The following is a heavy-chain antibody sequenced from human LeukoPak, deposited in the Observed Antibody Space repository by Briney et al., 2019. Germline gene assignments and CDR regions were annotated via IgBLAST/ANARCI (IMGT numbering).Heavy chain of an antibody. CDR3: AKMEEDSSSWYYYYYGMDV. Sequence: PGGSLRLSCAASGFTFSDYSMNWVRQAPGKGLEWVSYISFSVNTKYYGDSVKGRFTISRDNSKNTLYLQMNSLRAEDTAVYYCAKMEEDSSSWYYYYYGMDVWGQGTTVTVSS. CDR1: GFTFSDYS. D-gene: IGHD6-13*01. V-gene: IGHV3-48*01. J-gene: IGHJ6*02. CDR2: ISFSVNTK.